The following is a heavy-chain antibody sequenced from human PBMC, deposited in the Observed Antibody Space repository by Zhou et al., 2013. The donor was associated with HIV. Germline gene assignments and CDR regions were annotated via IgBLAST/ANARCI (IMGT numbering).Heavy chain of an antibody. D-gene: IGHD2-2*02. V-gene: IGHV1-18*01. Sequence: QVQLVQSGAEVKKPGASVKVSCKASGYTFTNYGISWVRQAPGQGLEWMGWISGYNGNTNNAQMLQGRVTMTTDTSSSTAYMELRSLRSDDTAVYYCARETCTSTSCYTDYWGPGTLVTVSS. CDR3: ARETCTSTSCYTDY. CDR2: ISGYNGNT. J-gene: IGHJ4*02. CDR1: GYTFTNYG.